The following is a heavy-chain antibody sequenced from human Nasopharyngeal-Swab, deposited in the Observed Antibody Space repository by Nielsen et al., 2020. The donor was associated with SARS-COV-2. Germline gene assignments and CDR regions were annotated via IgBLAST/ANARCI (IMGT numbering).Heavy chain of an antibody. V-gene: IGHV3-30*04. J-gene: IGHJ6*02. CDR3: ARDQAPDEIQLWGYYYYGMDV. CDR2: LSYDGSNK. Sequence: GESLKISCAASGFTFSSYAMHWVRQAPGKGLEWVAVLSYDGSNKYYADSVKGRFTISRDNSKNTLYLQMNSLRAEDTAVYYCARDQAPDEIQLWGYYYYGMDVWGQGTTVTVSS. CDR1: GFTFSSYA. D-gene: IGHD5-18*01.